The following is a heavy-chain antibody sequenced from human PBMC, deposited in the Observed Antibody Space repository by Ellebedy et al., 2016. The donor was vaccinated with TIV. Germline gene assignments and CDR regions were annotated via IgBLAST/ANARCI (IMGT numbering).Heavy chain of an antibody. CDR3: ARGRGLYDSSGYEGY. D-gene: IGHD3-22*01. CDR2: IIPILGIA. V-gene: IGHV1-69*04. CDR1: GGTFSSYA. Sequence: AASVKVSCKASGGTFSSYAISWVRQAPGQGLEWMGRIIPILGIANYAQKFQGRVTITADKSTSTAYMELSSLRSEDTAVYYCARGRGLYDSSGYEGYWGQGTLVTVSS. J-gene: IGHJ4*02.